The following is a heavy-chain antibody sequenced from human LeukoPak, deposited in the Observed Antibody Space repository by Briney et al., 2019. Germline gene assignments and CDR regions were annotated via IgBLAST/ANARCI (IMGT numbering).Heavy chain of an antibody. D-gene: IGHD1-26*01. CDR3: ARVVGASYFDY. Sequence: SETLSLTCTVSGGSISSGSYYWSWIRQPAGKGLEWIGRIYTSGSTNYNPSLKSRVTISVDTSKNQFSLKLSSVTAADTAVHYCARVVGASYFDYWGQGTLVTVSS. J-gene: IGHJ4*02. CDR1: GGSISSGSYY. CDR2: IYTSGST. V-gene: IGHV4-61*02.